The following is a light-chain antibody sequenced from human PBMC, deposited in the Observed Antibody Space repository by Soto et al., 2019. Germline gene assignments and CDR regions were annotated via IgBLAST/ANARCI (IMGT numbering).Light chain of an antibody. CDR3: QQANSFPLT. Sequence: DIQMTQSPSSLSASVGDRVTITCRASQSISSYLNWYQQKPGKAPKLLIYAASSLQSGVPSRFSGSGSGTDFTLTINSLQPEDFATYYCQQANSFPLTFGGGTRVEI. CDR2: AAS. V-gene: IGKV1-39*01. J-gene: IGKJ4*01. CDR1: QSISSY.